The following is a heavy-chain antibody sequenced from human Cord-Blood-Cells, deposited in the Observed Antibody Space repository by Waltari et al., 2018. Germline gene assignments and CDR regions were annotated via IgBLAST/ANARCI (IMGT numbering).Heavy chain of an antibody. CDR2: INHSGST. V-gene: IGHV4-34*01. J-gene: IGHJ4*02. CDR3: ARTQGGSGSYSASFDY. D-gene: IGHD3-10*01. CDR1: GGSFSGYY. Sequence: QVQLQQWGAGLLKPSETLSLTCAVYGGSFSGYYWSWIRQPPGKGLEWIGEINHSGSTNYNPSLKSRVPISVDTSKNQFSLKLSSVTAADTAVYYCARTQGGSGSYSASFDYWGQGTLVTVSS.